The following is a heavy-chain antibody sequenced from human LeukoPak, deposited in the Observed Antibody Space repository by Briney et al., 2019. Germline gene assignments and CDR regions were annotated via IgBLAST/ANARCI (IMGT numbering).Heavy chain of an antibody. V-gene: IGHV3-15*01. D-gene: IGHD3-3*01. CDR2: IKSKSEGGTT. Sequence: GGSLRLSCAASSFIFSNYWMSWVRQAPGKGLEWVGRIKSKSEGGTTDYAVPVKGRFTISRDDSKNTLYLQMNSLKTEDTAVYYCTTGGILGIDYWGQGTQVTVSS. CDR3: TTGGILGIDY. CDR1: SFIFSNYW. J-gene: IGHJ4*02.